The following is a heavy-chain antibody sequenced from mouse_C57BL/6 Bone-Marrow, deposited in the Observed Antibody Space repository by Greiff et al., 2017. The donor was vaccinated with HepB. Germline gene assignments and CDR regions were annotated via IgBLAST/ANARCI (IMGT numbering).Heavy chain of an antibody. J-gene: IGHJ3*01. D-gene: IGHD4-1*02. CDR2: ILPGSGST. CDR1: GYTFTGYW. CDR3: ASQGGSFNWAWFAY. Sequence: VKLVESGAELMKPGASVKLSCKATGYTFTGYWIEWVKQRPGHGLEWIGEILPGSGSTNYNEKFKGKATFTADTSSNTAYMQLSSLTTEDSAIYYCASQGGSFNWAWFAYWGQGTLVTVSA. V-gene: IGHV1-9*01.